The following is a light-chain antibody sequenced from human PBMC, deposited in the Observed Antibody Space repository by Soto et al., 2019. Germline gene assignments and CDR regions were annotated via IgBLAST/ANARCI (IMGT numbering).Light chain of an antibody. J-gene: IGKJ5*01. CDR1: QDIRGA. CDR2: DVS. Sequence: AIQLTQSPSSLSASVGDRVTITCRASQDIRGALAWYQQKPGKAPKILLYDVSTLESGVPSRFSGSGSGTDFTLTISSLQPVDFATYYCQQFNSYPITFGQGTRLESK. CDR3: QQFNSYPIT. V-gene: IGKV1-13*02.